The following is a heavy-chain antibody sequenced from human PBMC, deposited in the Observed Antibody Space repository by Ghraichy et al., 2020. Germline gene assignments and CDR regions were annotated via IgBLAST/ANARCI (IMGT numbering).Heavy chain of an antibody. Sequence: SETLSLTCAVYGGAFSGYYWSWIRQPPGKGLEWIGDINHRGRTNYNPSLKSRVTISVDTSKNQFSLKLGSVTAADTAVYYCARARSIAAHQLDYWGQGTLVTVSS. D-gene: IGHD6-6*01. CDR1: GGAFSGYY. CDR3: ARARSIAAHQLDY. V-gene: IGHV4-34*01. J-gene: IGHJ4*02. CDR2: INHRGRT.